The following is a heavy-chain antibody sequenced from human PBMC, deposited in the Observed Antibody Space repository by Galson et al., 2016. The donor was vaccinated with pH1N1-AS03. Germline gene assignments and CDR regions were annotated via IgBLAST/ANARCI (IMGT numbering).Heavy chain of an antibody. V-gene: IGHV1-2*04. D-gene: IGHD1-26*01. CDR2: INPNNGVT. CDR1: GGTFSNYA. CDR3: ARDPRGPCSSATCATTYYFGMDV. J-gene: IGHJ6*02. Sequence: SVKVSCKASGGTFSNYAISWVRQAPGQGLEWMGWINPNNGVTNYAQKFQAWVTMTGDTSISTAYMELYGLKSDDTAVYYCARDPRGPCSSATCATTYYFGMDVWGQGTTVIVSS.